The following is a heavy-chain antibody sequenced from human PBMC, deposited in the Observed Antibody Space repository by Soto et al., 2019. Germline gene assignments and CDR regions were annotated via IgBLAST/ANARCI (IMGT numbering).Heavy chain of an antibody. J-gene: IGHJ5*02. CDR1: GGSFSGYY. CDR2: INHSGST. D-gene: IGHD4-17*01. V-gene: IGHV4-34*01. CDR3: ARGPRPTRWFDP. Sequence: QVQLQQWGAGLLKPSETLSLTCAVYGGSFSGYYWSWIRQPPGKGLEWIGEINHSGSTNYNPSLKSRVTISVDTSKNQFSLKLSSVTAADTAVYYCARGPRPTRWFDPWGQGTLVTVSS.